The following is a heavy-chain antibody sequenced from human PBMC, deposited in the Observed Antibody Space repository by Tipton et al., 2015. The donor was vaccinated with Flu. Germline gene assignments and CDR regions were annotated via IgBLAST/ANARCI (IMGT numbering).Heavy chain of an antibody. CDR1: GASISSSDYY. D-gene: IGHD3-3*01. CDR3: ARRTIFAKYFNC. V-gene: IGHV4-39*01. J-gene: IGHJ4*02. CDR2: SVYSGRT. Sequence: LRLSCPVSGASISSSDYYWGWIRQPPGKGLEWIGTSVYSGRTSSSPSLKSRLTISVDTSKSQFSLQLSSVTAADTAVYYCARRTIFAKYFNCWGQGTLVTVSS.